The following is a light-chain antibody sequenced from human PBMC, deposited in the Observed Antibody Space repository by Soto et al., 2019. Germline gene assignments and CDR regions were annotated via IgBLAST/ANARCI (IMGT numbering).Light chain of an antibody. CDR3: QQHDILPIT. Sequence: VITESKSTLSLSLGERAPLFCRASQNLSRYFLAWYQHKPGQAPRLLISGASRRATGIPDRFSGAGSGTDFTLTISRLEPEDFALYYCQQHDILPITFGQGTRLEI. J-gene: IGKJ5*01. CDR2: GAS. CDR1: QNLSRYF. V-gene: IGKV3-20*01.